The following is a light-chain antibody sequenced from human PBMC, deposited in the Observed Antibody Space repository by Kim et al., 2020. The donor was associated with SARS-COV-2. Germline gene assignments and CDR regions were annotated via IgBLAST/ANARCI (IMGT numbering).Light chain of an antibody. CDR3: QKYDSAPST. J-gene: IGKJ1*01. CDR1: QGISSS. V-gene: IGKV1-27*01. Sequence: ASVRDRVTITCRASQGISSSLAWYQQNPGKAPKLLIYAASALQSGVPSRFSGSGSGTDFTLTISSLQPEDVATYYCQKYDSAPSTFGQGTKVDIK. CDR2: AAS.